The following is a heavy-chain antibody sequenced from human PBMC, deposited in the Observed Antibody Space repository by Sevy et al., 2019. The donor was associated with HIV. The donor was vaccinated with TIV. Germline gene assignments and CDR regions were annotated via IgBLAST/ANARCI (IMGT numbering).Heavy chain of an antibody. J-gene: IGHJ3*02. CDR1: GFTFSSYS. V-gene: IGHV3-21*01. Sequence: GGSLRLSCAASGFTFSSYSMNWVRQAPGKGLEWVSSISSSSSYIYYADSVKGRFTISRDNAKNSLYLQMNSLRAEDTAVYYCARGMDTAMVLDAVDIWGQGTMVTVSS. CDR2: ISSSSSYI. D-gene: IGHD5-18*01. CDR3: ARGMDTAMVLDAVDI.